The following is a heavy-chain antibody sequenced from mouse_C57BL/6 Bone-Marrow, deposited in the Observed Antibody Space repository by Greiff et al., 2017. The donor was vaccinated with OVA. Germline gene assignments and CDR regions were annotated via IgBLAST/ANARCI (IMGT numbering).Heavy chain of an antibody. CDR1: GFTFSSYG. D-gene: IGHD2-12*01. J-gene: IGHJ3*01. CDR2: ISSGGSYT. Sequence: DVKLVESGGDLVKPGGSLKLSCAVSGFTFSSYGMSWVRQTPDKRLEWVATISSGGSYTYYPDSVKGRFTISRDNAKNTLYLQMSSLKSEDTAMYYCARHGYYTIAYWGQGTLVTVSA. V-gene: IGHV5-6*02. CDR3: ARHGYYTIAY.